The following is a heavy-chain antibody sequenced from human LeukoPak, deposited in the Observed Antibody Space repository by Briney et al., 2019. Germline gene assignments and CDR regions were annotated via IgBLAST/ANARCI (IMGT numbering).Heavy chain of an antibody. CDR3: AKDPHSSSWYYFDS. CDR1: RFTFSYFA. CDR2: LSDDGSNK. Sequence: GGSLRLSCAASRFTFSYFAMHWVRQAPGKGLEWVAVLSDDGSNKFYADSVKGRFTISRDDSKNTLYLQMNSLRAEDTAFYYCAKDPHSSSWYYFDSWGQGTLVTVSS. D-gene: IGHD6-13*01. J-gene: IGHJ4*02. V-gene: IGHV3-30*18.